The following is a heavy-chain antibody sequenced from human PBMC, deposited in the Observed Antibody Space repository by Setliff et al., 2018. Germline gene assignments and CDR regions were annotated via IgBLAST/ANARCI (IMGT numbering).Heavy chain of an antibody. CDR3: ARGGTYRYFDY. CDR1: GGSISSHY. CDR2: LYTSGDT. V-gene: IGHV4-4*07. J-gene: IGHJ4*02. Sequence: SETLSLTCTVSGGSISSHYWTWIRQPAGKGLEWIGRLYTSGDTNYNPSLKSRVSMSLDTSKTQFSLKLNSMTTADTAVYYCARGGTYRYFDYWGQGALVT.